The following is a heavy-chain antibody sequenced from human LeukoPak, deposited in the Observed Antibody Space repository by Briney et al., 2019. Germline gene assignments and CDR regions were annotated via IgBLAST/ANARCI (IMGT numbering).Heavy chain of an antibody. Sequence: GGSLRLSCAASGFTVSSNYMSWVRQAPGKGLEWVSVIYSGGSTYYADSVKGRFTISRDNSKNTLYVQMNSLRAEDTAVYYCAKDEGDGGRYSPYFDCWGQGTLVTVSS. CDR1: GFTVSSNY. V-gene: IGHV3-66*02. CDR3: AKDEGDGGRYSPYFDC. D-gene: IGHD1-26*01. CDR2: IYSGGST. J-gene: IGHJ4*02.